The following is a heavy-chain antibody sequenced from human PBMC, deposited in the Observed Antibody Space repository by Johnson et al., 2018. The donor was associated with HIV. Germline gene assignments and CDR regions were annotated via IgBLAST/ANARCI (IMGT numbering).Heavy chain of an antibody. V-gene: IGHV3-20*04. J-gene: IGHJ3*02. CDR3: ARDGALGWELRGAFDI. D-gene: IGHD1-26*01. CDR1: GFTFDDYG. CDR2: INWNGGDT. Sequence: MQLVESGGGVVRPGGSLRLSCAASGFTFDDYGMSWVRQAPGKGLEWVSGINWNGGDTGYADSVKGRFTISRDNAKNSLYLQMNSLRAEDTALYYCARDGALGWELRGAFDIWGQGTMVTVSS.